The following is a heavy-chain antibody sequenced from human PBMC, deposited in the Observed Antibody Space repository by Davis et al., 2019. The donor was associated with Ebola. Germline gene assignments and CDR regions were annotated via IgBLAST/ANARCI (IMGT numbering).Heavy chain of an antibody. V-gene: IGHV4-34*01. Sequence: MPSETLSLTCAVYGGSFSGYYWSWIRQPPGKGLEWIGEINHSGSTNYNPSLKSRVTISVDTSKNQFSLKLSSVTAAETAVYYCANGVRGVIIDYGMDVWGQGTTVTVSS. CDR1: GGSFSGYY. CDR2: INHSGST. D-gene: IGHD3-10*01. J-gene: IGHJ6*02. CDR3: ANGVRGVIIDYGMDV.